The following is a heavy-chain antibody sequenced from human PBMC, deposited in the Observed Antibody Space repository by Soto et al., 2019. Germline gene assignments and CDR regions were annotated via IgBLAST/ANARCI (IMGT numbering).Heavy chain of an antibody. D-gene: IGHD3-22*01. CDR2: ISGSGGST. J-gene: IGHJ4*02. Sequence: GGSLSPSCAASGFTFSSYAMSWVRQAPGKGLGWVSAISGSGGSTYYADSVKGRFTNSRDNSKNTLYLQMNRLRAEDTAVYFCAKDRITMIVVVLDYWGQGTLVTVSS. V-gene: IGHV3-23*01. CDR3: AKDRITMIVVVLDY. CDR1: GFTFSSYA.